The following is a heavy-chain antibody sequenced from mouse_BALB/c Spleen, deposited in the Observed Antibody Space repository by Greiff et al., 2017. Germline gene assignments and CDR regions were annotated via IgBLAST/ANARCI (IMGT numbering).Heavy chain of an antibody. V-gene: IGHV1-62-2*01. CDR3: ARHEGSHYYGSSSYAMDY. Sequence: QVQLQQSGAELVKPGASVKLSCKASGYTFTEYIIHWVKQRSGQGLEWIGWFYPGSGSIKYNEKFKDKATLTADKSSSTVYMELSRLTSEDSAVYFCARHEGSHYYGSSSYAMDYWGQGTSVTVSS. CDR1: GYTFTEYI. J-gene: IGHJ4*01. D-gene: IGHD1-1*01. CDR2: FYPGSGSI.